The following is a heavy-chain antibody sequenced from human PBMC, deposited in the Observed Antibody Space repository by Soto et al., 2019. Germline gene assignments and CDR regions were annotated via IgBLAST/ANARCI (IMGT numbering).Heavy chain of an antibody. CDR2: ISWNSGSI. D-gene: IGHD3-3*01. V-gene: IGHV3-9*01. CDR3: AKDIGITIFGGGDAFDI. CDR1: GFTFDDYA. Sequence: EVQLVESGGGLVQPGRSLRLSCAASGFTFDDYAMHWVRQAPGKGLEWVSGISWNSGSIGYADSVKGRFTISRDNAKNSLYLQMNSLRAEDTALYYCAKDIGITIFGGGDAFDIWGQGTMVTVSS. J-gene: IGHJ3*02.